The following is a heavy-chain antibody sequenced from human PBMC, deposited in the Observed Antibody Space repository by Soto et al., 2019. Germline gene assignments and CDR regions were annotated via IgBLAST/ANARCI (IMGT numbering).Heavy chain of an antibody. CDR2: INLRGGTT. J-gene: IGHJ4*02. V-gene: IGHV1-46*02. D-gene: IGHD4-17*01. CDR1: GYNFNQYY. Sequence: QVQLVQSGPEVRKPGASVRLSCATSGYNFNQYYIHWVRQAPGQGLEWMGIINLRGGTTEYAHKFRGRVTVTGDTSTRTAYMELNSLRSEDTAVYFCARGTDDSDVPRWDHWGQGTLITVSS. CDR3: ARGTDDSDVPRWDH.